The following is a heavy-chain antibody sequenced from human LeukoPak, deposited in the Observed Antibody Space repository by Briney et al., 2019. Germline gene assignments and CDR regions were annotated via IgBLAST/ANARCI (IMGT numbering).Heavy chain of an antibody. Sequence: PGGSLRLSCAASGFTFSGSAMSWVRQAPGEGLEWVSLISYMGANSDYTHPVRGRFTISRDNSKDTLFLQMNSLRAEDTAIYYCARDMQLSTWGLGTMVTVSS. J-gene: IGHJ3*01. CDR1: GFTFSGSA. CDR2: ISYMGANS. CDR3: ARDMQLST. D-gene: IGHD3-16*02. V-gene: IGHV3-23*01.